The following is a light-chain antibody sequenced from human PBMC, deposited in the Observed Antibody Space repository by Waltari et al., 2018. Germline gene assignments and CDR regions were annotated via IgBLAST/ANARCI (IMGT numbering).Light chain of an antibody. CDR2: QDT. V-gene: IGLV3-1*01. CDR3: QTWDDTTV. J-gene: IGLJ1*01. CDR1: KLEDNY. Sequence: SYELTQPPSVSVSPGQTATISCPAPKLEDNYVCWYQQKPGQPPVLVMYQDTKRPSGIPDRFSGSNSGNTATLIISEAQALDEADYYCQTWDDTTVFGGGTRVTVL.